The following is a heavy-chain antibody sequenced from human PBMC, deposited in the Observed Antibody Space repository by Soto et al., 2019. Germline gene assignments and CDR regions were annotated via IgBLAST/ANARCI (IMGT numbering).Heavy chain of an antibody. J-gene: IGHJ6*02. V-gene: IGHV3-9*01. CDR2: ISWNSGSI. D-gene: IGHD3-3*01. CDR3: AKDLTSPDYDLWRGYYHGMDV. CDR1: GFTFDDYA. Sequence: GGSLRLSCAASGFTFDDYAMHWVRQAPGKGLEWVSGISWNSGSIGYADSVKGRFTISRDNAKNSLYLQMNSLRAEDTALYYYAKDLTSPDYDLWRGYYHGMDVGCQETTVTV.